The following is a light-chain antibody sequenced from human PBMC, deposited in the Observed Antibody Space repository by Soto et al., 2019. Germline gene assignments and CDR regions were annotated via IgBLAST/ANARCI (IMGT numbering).Light chain of an antibody. CDR2: EVS. CDR1: SSDVGGYNY. V-gene: IGLV2-8*01. Sequence: QSVLTQPASVSGSPGQSITISCTGTSSDVGGYNYVSWYQQHPGKAPKLIISEVSKRPSGVPDRFSGSKSGNTASLTVSGLQAEDEADYYCTSHAGSNNYVFGTGTKVTVL. J-gene: IGLJ1*01. CDR3: TSHAGSNNYV.